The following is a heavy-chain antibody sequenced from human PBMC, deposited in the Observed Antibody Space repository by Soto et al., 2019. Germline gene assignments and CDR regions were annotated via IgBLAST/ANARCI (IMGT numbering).Heavy chain of an antibody. Sequence: PGGSLRLSCAASGFICSSYDMSWVRQAPGKGLEWASTILVDGRTFYVDSVKGRFTISRDSSQNTVYLQMNSLTAGDTALYYCAKATATGGGAFDICGQGTMVTVSS. CDR1: GFICSSYD. D-gene: IGHD2-8*02. J-gene: IGHJ3*02. V-gene: IGHV3-23*01. CDR3: AKATATGGGAFDI. CDR2: ILVDGRT.